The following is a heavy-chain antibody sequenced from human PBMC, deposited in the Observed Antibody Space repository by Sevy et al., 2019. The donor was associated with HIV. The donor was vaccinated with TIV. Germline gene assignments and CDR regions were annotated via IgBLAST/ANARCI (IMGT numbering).Heavy chain of an antibody. J-gene: IGHJ4*01. CDR3: ATDRSSGWPL. V-gene: IGHV3-23*01. D-gene: IGHD6-19*01. Sequence: GGSLRLSCAASGLSFSSYAMNWVRQAPGEGLEWVSTISGPGGSTYYADSVKGRFTISRDNSKNTLFLQMNSLRAEDTAIYYCATDRSSGWPLWGHGTLVTVSS. CDR2: ISGPGGST. CDR1: GLSFSSYA.